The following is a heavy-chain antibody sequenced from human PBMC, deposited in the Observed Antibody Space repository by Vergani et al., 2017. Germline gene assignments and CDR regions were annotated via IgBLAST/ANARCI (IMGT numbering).Heavy chain of an antibody. D-gene: IGHD2-21*01. Sequence: EVMLVQSGAEVKKPGESLKISCKYSESSFISNEIAWVRQMSGKGLQWMGNINPIDSKIAYSPSFQGQDIMSLDKLITTAYLQWRSLKDSDTAIYYCTRHVPCGDGACLHFDHWGQGTQVTVSS. J-gene: IGHJ4*02. CDR1: ESSFISNE. V-gene: IGHV5-51*04. CDR2: INPIDSKI. CDR3: TRHVPCGDGACLHFDH.